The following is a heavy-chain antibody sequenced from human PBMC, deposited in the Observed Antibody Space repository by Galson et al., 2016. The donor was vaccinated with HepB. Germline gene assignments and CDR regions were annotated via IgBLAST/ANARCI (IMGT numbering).Heavy chain of an antibody. CDR1: GFTFSSYW. D-gene: IGHD3-10*01. J-gene: IGHJ5*02. Sequence: SLRLSCAASGFTFSSYWMSWVRQAPGKGLEWVANIKQDESEKYYVDSIKGRFTIFRDNGEQSLYLQMNSLRAADTAVYYCARVRYYGSDLWGQGTLVTVSS. CDR3: ARVRYYGSDL. CDR2: IKQDESEK. V-gene: IGHV3-7*01.